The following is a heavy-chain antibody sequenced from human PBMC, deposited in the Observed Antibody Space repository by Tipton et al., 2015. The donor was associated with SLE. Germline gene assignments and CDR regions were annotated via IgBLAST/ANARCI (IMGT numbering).Heavy chain of an antibody. CDR2: INHSGTT. Sequence: TLSLTCAVYGGSFSGYFWSWIRQLPDKGLEWIGEINHSGTTNCNPSLKSRVTISVDTSKNQFSLKLSSVTAADTAVYYCATSGYDSLSWFDPWGQGTPVTVSS. V-gene: IGHV4-34*01. J-gene: IGHJ5*02. CDR3: ATSGYDSLSWFDP. D-gene: IGHD5-12*01. CDR1: GGSFSGYF.